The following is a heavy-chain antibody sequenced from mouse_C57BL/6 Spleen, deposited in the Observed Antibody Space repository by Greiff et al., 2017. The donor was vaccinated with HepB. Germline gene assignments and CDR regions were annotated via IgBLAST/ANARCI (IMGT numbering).Heavy chain of an antibody. V-gene: IGHV5-17*01. CDR1: GFTFSDYG. CDR3: ARYYYGRAMDY. CDR2: ISSGSSTI. D-gene: IGHD1-1*01. J-gene: IGHJ4*01. Sequence: EVHLVESGGGLVKPGGSLKLSCAASGFTFSDYGMHWVRQAPEKGLEWVAYISSGSSTIYYADTVKGRFTISRDNAKNTLFLQMTSLRSEDTAMYYCARYYYGRAMDYGGQGTPVPVSS.